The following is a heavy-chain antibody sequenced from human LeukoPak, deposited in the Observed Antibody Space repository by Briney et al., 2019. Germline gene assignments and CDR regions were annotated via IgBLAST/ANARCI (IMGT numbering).Heavy chain of an antibody. CDR2: ISWNSGSI. V-gene: IGHV3-9*01. CDR1: GFTFDDYA. CDR3: AKGQNTVLEYYFDY. J-gene: IGHJ4*02. D-gene: IGHD4-17*01. Sequence: GRSLRLSCAASGFTFDDYAMHWVRQAPGKGLKWVSGISWNSGSIGYADSVKGRFTISRDNAKNSLYLQMNSLRAEDTALYYCAKGQNTVLEYYFDYWGQGTLVTVSS.